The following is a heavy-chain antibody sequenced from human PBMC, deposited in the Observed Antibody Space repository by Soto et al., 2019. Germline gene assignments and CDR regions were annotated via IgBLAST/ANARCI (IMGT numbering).Heavy chain of an antibody. CDR2: IWYDGSNK. V-gene: IGHV3-33*01. CDR1: GFTFSSYG. J-gene: IGHJ6*02. Sequence: GGSLRLSCAASGFTFSSYGMHWVRQAPGKGLEWVAVIWYDGSNKYYADSVKGRFTISRDNSKNTLYLQMNSLRAEDTAVYYCARDRAKSYYGMDVWGQGTTVTVSS. CDR3: ARDRAKSYYGMDV.